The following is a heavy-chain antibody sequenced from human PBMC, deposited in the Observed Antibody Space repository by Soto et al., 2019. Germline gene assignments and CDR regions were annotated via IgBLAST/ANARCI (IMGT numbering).Heavy chain of an antibody. J-gene: IGHJ4*02. Sequence: QVQLVESGGGVVQPGRSLSLSCAASGFTFSSYAMHWVRQSPGKGLEWVAVISYDGSNKYYADSVKGRFTISRDNSKSALYLQMNSLRAEDTAVYYCARDQAVYDFWSGYCDYWGQGTLVTVS. CDR2: ISYDGSNK. V-gene: IGHV3-30-3*01. CDR3: ARDQAVYDFWSGYCDY. CDR1: GFTFSSYA. D-gene: IGHD3-3*01.